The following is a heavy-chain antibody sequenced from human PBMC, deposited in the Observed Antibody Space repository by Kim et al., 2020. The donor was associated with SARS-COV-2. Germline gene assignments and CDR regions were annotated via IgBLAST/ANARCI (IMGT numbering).Heavy chain of an antibody. D-gene: IGHD3-10*01. V-gene: IGHV3-49*02. J-gene: IGHJ4*02. CDR3: TRDHITMVRGVILRYFDY. Sequence: KGRFTISRDDSKSSAYLQMNSLTTEDTAVYYCTRDHITMVRGVILRYFDYWGQGTLVTVSS.